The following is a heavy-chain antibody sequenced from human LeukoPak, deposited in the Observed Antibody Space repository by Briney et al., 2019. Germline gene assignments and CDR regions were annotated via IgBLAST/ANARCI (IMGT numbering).Heavy chain of an antibody. CDR1: GFTFSDYA. D-gene: IGHD2-2*01. J-gene: IGHJ4*02. CDR2: INDNGSTR. CDR3: ARTQPAALSYFAY. V-gene: IGHV3-23*01. Sequence: GGSLRLSCGASGFTFSDYAMSWVRQAPGKGLEWVSRINDNGSTRFYAASVKGRFTSSRDNPKNTLYLQMNSLRIEDTAVYYCARTQPAALSYFAYWGQGTLVTVPS.